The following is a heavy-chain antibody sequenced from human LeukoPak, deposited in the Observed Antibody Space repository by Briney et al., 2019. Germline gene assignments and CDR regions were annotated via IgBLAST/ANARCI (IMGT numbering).Heavy chain of an antibody. D-gene: IGHD3-10*01. CDR2: IKEDGSEK. J-gene: IGHJ4*01. Sequence: GGSLRHFCAASGFTFSRYWMSWVRQAPGKGLEWLANIKEDGSEKYYVDSVKGRFTISRDNAKNSLYLQMNSLRAEDTSVYYCASGSREWRGQKALVTVSS. V-gene: IGHV3-7*01. CDR1: GFTFSRYW. CDR3: ASGSREW.